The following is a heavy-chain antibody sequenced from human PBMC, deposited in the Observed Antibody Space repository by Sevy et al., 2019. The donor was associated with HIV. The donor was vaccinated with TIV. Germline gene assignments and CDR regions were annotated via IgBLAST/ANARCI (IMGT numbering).Heavy chain of an antibody. V-gene: IGHV3-23*01. CDR2: IYDTNYGSGGGT. D-gene: IGHD3-22*01. CDR3: AGGRYDSSGSFDAFDI. J-gene: IGHJ3*02. CDR1: GFTFISYA. Sequence: GGSLRLSCKASGFTFISYAMNWVRQVPGKGLDWVSTIYDTNYGSGGGTYHADSVKGRFTISRDTSKTTVYLQMNSLRTEDTAVYYCAGGRYDSSGSFDAFDIWGQGTMVTVSS.